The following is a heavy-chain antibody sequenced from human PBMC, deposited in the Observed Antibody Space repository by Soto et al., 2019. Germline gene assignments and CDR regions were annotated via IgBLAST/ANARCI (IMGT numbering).Heavy chain of an antibody. J-gene: IGHJ6*02. Sequence: PGGSMGLSCTASGFTFEVYAMSWFRKAQGKGLEWVGFIRSKAYGGTTEYAASVKGRFTISRDDSKSIAYLQMNSLKTEDTAVYYCTRAGYTGTTYYYYGMDVWGQGTTVTVSS. V-gene: IGHV3-49*03. CDR2: IRSKAYGGTT. D-gene: IGHD1-1*01. CDR1: GFTFEVYA. CDR3: TRAGYTGTTYYYYGMDV.